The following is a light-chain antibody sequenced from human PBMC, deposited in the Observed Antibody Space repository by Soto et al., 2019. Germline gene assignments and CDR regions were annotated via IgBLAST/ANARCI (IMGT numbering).Light chain of an antibody. CDR2: EVN. V-gene: IGLV2-8*01. CDR1: SSDVGSYNY. CDR3: SSYAGSSNYV. J-gene: IGLJ1*01. Sequence: QSALTQPPSASGSPGQSVTISCTGTSSDVGSYNYVSWYQQHPGKAPKLIIYEVNKRPSGVPARFSGSKSGNTASLAVSGLQAEDEADYYCSSYAGSSNYVFGSGTKLTV.